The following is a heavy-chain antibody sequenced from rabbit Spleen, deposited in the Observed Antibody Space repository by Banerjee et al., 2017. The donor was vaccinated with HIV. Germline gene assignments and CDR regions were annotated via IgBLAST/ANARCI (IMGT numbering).Heavy chain of an antibody. CDR3: ARDSGSSFSSYGMDL. J-gene: IGHJ6*01. Sequence: QEQLVESGGGLVQPGGSLKLSCKASRFDFSVYGLSWVRQAPGKGLEWISCIAGSSSGFTYSATWAQGRFTCSKTSSTTVTLQMTSLTVADTATYFCARDSGSSFSSYGMDLWGPGTLVTVS. V-gene: IGHV1S45*01. CDR1: RFDFSVYG. D-gene: IGHD8-1*01. CDR2: IAGSSSGFT.